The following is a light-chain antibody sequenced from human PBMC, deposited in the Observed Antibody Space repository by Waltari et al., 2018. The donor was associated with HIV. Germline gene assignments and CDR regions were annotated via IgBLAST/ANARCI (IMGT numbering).Light chain of an antibody. Sequence: EIVLTQSPATLSLSPGERATLPCWASQSIPSYLAWYQQKPGQAPRLLIYDSSNRAAGSPARFSGSGSGTDFTLTINSLEPEDFAVYYCQQRSNTVTFGQGTRLEIK. J-gene: IGKJ5*01. V-gene: IGKV3-11*01. CDR1: QSIPSY. CDR2: DSS. CDR3: QQRSNTVT.